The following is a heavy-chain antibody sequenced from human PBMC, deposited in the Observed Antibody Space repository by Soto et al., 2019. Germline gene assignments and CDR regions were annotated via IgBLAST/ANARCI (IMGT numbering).Heavy chain of an antibody. CDR3: ARPYCDATSCYTDWFDP. CDR1: GYTFVDYF. Sequence: ASVKVSCKTSGYTFVDYFIHWVRQAPGQGLEWMGWVNPKSGNTDYAQKFRGRVTMTSNTSISTAYMQLSALTSEDTAVYYCARPYCDATSCYTDWFDPWGQGTLVTVSS. J-gene: IGHJ5*02. V-gene: IGHV1-8*02. D-gene: IGHD2-2*02. CDR2: VNPKSGNT.